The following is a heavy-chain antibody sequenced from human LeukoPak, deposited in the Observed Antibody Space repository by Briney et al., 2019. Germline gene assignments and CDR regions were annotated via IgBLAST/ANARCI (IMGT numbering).Heavy chain of an antibody. V-gene: IGHV1-18*01. D-gene: IGHD2-2*01. J-gene: IGHJ4*02. CDR1: GYTFSSYG. CDR2: ISAYKGNT. Sequence: ASVTVSCKASGYTFSSYGISWVRQAPGQGLEWMGGISAYKGNTNYAQKLQGRVTMTTDTSTSTAYMELRSLRSDDTAVYYCAVEAKGDCSSTSCYVDYWGQGTLVTVSS. CDR3: AVEAKGDCSSTSCYVDY.